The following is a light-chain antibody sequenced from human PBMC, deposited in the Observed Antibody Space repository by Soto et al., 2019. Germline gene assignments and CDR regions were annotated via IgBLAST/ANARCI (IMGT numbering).Light chain of an antibody. J-gene: IGKJ4*01. Sequence: EIVLTQSPATLSLSPGARATLFCRASQSVSSYLAWYRQKPGQAPRLLIYDASNRAAGIPARFSGSGSGTDFTITISTLEPEDFAVYYCQQRSNWPLTFGGGTKVEIK. CDR1: QSVSSY. CDR3: QQRSNWPLT. V-gene: IGKV3-11*01. CDR2: DAS.